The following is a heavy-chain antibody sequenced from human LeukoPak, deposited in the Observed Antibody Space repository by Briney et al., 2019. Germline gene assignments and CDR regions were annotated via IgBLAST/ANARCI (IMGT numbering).Heavy chain of an antibody. CDR1: GFTFSTYR. Sequence: PGGALRLSCAASGFTFSTYRMNWVRQAPGKGLEWVANIKPDGGAQYYAGAVRGRFTISRDSAKNSVFVQVNSLRAEHTAVYHCASPHGNRWSGLEHWGRGTLVTVSS. CDR2: IKPDGGAQ. CDR3: ASPHGNRWSGLEH. D-gene: IGHD3/OR15-3a*01. V-gene: IGHV3-7*01. J-gene: IGHJ4*02.